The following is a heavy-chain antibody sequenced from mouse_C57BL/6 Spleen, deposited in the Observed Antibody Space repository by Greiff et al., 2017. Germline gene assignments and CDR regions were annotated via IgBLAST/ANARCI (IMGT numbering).Heavy chain of an antibody. V-gene: IGHV1-80*01. CDR3: ASSNLYYSMDY. CDR1: GYAFSSYW. D-gene: IGHD2-5*01. J-gene: IGHJ4*01. CDR2: ICPGDGDT. Sequence: VQLQESGAELVKPGASVKISCKASGYAFSSYWMNWVKQRPGKGLEWIGQICPGDGDTNYNGKFKGKATLTADKSSSTAYMQISSLTSEDSTVYFCASSNLYYSMDYWGQGTSVTVSS.